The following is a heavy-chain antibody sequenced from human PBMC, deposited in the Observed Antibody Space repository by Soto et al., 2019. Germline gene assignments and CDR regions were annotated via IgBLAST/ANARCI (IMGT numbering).Heavy chain of an antibody. D-gene: IGHD2-15*01. J-gene: IGHJ4*02. V-gene: IGHV3-21*02. CDR1: GFTFTSYS. CDR3: VRGRTFTGATCYGGGDY. Sequence: DVQLVESGGGLVKPGGSLRLSCVASGFTFTSYSMLWDRQPPGKGLEWVSSISSDHNYIYYADSVKGRFTISRDNAKNALYLQMISLRAEDTAVYYCVRGRTFTGATCYGGGDYWAQGALVTVSS. CDR2: ISSDHNYI.